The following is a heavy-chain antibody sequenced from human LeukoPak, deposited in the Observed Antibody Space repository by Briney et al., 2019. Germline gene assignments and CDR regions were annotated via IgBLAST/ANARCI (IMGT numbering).Heavy chain of an antibody. CDR1: GFTFSDYY. J-gene: IGHJ4*02. V-gene: IGHV3-11*01. CDR3: ACGGITMVRGVIGFLNY. D-gene: IGHD3-10*01. CDR2: LSSGGSMI. Sequence: PGGSLRLSCVASGFTFSDYYINWIRQAPGMGLEWIAYLSSGGSMIYYADSVKGRFAISRDNAKNSVYLQMNSLRSEDTAVYYCACGGITMVRGVIGFLNYWGQGTLVTVSS.